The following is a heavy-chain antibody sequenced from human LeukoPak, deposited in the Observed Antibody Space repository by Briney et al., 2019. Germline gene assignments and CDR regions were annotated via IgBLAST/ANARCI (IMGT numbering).Heavy chain of an antibody. V-gene: IGHV5-51*01. CDR2: IYPGDSDT. Sequence: GESLKISCRGSGYSFTSYWIGWVRQMPGKGLEWMGIIYPGDSDTIYSPSFQGQVTISADKSISTAYLQWNSLKASDTAMYYCARVVADHFDYWGQGTLVTVSS. D-gene: IGHD5-12*01. CDR3: ARVVADHFDY. J-gene: IGHJ4*02. CDR1: GYSFTSYW.